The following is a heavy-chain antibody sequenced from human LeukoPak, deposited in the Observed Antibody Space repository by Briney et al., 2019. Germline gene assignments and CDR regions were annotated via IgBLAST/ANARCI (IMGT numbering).Heavy chain of an antibody. CDR1: GFTFSSYW. Sequence: GGSLRLSCAASGFTFSSYWMSWVRQAPGKALKGLANIKQDGSEKYYVDSVKGRFTISRDNAKNSLFLQMNSLRAEDTAVYYCARDGSGDEFFDYWGRGTLVTVSS. J-gene: IGHJ4*02. D-gene: IGHD5-12*01. CDR3: ARDGSGDEFFDY. V-gene: IGHV3-7*03. CDR2: IKQDGSEK.